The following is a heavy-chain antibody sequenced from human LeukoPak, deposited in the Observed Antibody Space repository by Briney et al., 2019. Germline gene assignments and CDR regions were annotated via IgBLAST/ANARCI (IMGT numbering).Heavy chain of an antibody. J-gene: IGHJ4*02. CDR2: ITNSGNSK. D-gene: IGHD1-7*01. CDR3: ARANWNYYFDY. Sequence: GGSLRLSCAASEFTFSSYSMNWVRQAPGKGLEWVSYITNSGNSKSYADSVKGRFTISRDNTKNSLYLQMNGLRAEDTAVYYCARANWNYYFDYWGQGTLVTVSS. V-gene: IGHV3-48*01. CDR1: EFTFSSYS.